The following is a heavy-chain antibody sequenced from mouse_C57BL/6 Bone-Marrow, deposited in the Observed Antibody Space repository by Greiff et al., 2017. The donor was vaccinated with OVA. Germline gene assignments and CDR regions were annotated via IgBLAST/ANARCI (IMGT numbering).Heavy chain of an antibody. Sequence: EVQRVESGGGLVKPGGSLKLSCAASGFTFSSYAMSWVRQTPDKRLEWVATISDGGSYTYYPDNVKGRFTISRDNAKNNLYLQMSHLKSEDTAVYYCARESWDVYFDYWGQGTTLTVSS. V-gene: IGHV5-4*01. D-gene: IGHD4-1*01. CDR1: GFTFSSYA. CDR3: ARESWDVYFDY. J-gene: IGHJ2*01. CDR2: ISDGGSYT.